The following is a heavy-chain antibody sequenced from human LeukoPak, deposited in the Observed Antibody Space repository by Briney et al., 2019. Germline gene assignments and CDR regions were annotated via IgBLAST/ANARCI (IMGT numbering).Heavy chain of an antibody. CDR2: INHSGST. D-gene: IGHD3-22*01. CDR1: GGSFSGYY. Sequence: SETLSLTCAVYGGSFSGYYWSWIRQPPGKGLEWIGEINHSGSTNYNPSLKSRVTISVDTSKNQFSPKLNSVTAADTAVYYCARMYYYDSSGYYSNNYYYYYYMDVWGKGTTVTVSS. V-gene: IGHV4-34*01. J-gene: IGHJ6*03. CDR3: ARMYYYDSSGYYSNNYYYYYYMDV.